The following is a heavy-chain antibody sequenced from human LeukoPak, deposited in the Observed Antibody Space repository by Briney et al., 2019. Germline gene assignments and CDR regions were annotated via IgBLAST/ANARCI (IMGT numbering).Heavy chain of an antibody. D-gene: IGHD4-17*01. CDR1: GFTFSSYW. CDR3: ARDPGNGDYFPPHAFDI. J-gene: IGHJ3*02. V-gene: IGHV3-7*01. Sequence: GGSLRLSCAASGFTFSSYWMSWVRQAPGKGLEWVANIKQDGSEKYYVDSVKGRFTISRDNAKNSLYLQMNSLRAEDTAVYYCARDPGNGDYFPPHAFDIWGQGTMVTVSS. CDR2: IKQDGSEK.